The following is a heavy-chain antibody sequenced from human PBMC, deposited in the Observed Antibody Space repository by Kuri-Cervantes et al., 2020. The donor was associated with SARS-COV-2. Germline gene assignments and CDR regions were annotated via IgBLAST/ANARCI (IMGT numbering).Heavy chain of an antibody. CDR2: INPNSGGT. Sequence: ASVKVSCKASGFTFTSYDFNWVRQASGQGLEWMGWINPNSGGTNYAQKFQGWVTMTRDTSISTAYMELSRLRSDDTAVYYCATGRRKNWFDPWGQGTLVTVSS. J-gene: IGHJ5*02. CDR1: GFTFTSYD. CDR3: ATGRRKNWFDP. V-gene: IGHV1-2*04.